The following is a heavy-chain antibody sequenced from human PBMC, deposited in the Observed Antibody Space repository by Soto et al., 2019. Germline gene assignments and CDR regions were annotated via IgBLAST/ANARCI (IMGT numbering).Heavy chain of an antibody. CDR2: IKPDGSQK. CDR1: GFTFSSYW. CDR3: ARGDYYDISGPFSDAFDI. V-gene: IGHV3-7*04. D-gene: IGHD3-22*01. J-gene: IGHJ3*02. Sequence: GGSLRLSCAASGFTFSSYWMSWVRQAPGKGLEWVANIKPDGSQKWYVDSVKGRFTISRDNAKSSLSLQMGSLRAEDTAVYYCARGDYYDISGPFSDAFDIWGQGTMVTVSS.